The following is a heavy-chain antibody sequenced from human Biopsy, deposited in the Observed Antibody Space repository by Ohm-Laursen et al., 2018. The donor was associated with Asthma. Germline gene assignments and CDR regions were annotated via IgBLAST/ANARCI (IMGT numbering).Heavy chain of an antibody. J-gene: IGHJ6*02. Sequence: SLRLSCAASGFTFSSYGMHWVRQAPGKGLEWVAVIWYDGSNKYYADSVRGRFTISRDNSKNTLYLQMNSLRAEDTAVYYCARSIYDFWSGYYGMDVWGQGTTVTVSS. CDR2: IWYDGSNK. CDR1: GFTFSSYG. CDR3: ARSIYDFWSGYYGMDV. V-gene: IGHV3-33*01. D-gene: IGHD3-3*01.